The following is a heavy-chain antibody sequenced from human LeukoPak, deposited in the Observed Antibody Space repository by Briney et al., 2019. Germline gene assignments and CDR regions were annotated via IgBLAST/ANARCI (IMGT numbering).Heavy chain of an antibody. CDR3: AKDLGGYYYYGMDV. V-gene: IGHV3-30*18. CDR2: ISYDGSNK. CDR1: GFTFGSYG. D-gene: IGHD3-16*01. Sequence: GGSLRLSCAASGFTFGSYGMHWVRQAPGKGLEWVAVISYDGSNKYYADSVKGRFTISRDNSKNTLYLQMNSLRAEDTAVYYCAKDLGGYYYYGMDVWGQGTTVTVSS. J-gene: IGHJ6*02.